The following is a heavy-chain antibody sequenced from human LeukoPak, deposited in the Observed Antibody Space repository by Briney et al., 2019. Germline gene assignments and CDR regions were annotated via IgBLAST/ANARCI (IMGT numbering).Heavy chain of an antibody. CDR1: GGSISSYH. Sequence: SETLSLTCTVSGGSISSYHWSWIRQPPGKGLEWIGYIYYTGSTSYNPSLKSRVTISVDTSKNQFSLKLSSVTAADTAVYYCAREISDFWSGSRGAYIWGQGTMVTVSP. D-gene: IGHD3-3*01. V-gene: IGHV4-59*01. CDR2: IYYTGST. CDR3: AREISDFWSGSRGAYI. J-gene: IGHJ3*02.